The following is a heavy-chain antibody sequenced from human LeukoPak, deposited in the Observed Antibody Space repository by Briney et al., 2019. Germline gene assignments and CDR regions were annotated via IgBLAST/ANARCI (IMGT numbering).Heavy chain of an antibody. V-gene: IGHV4-59*08. D-gene: IGHD6-19*01. CDR3: ARSRLAVAADYYYGMDV. Sequence: SETLSLTCTVSGGSISSYYWSWIRQPPGKGLEWIGYIYYSGSTNYNPSLKSRVTISVDTPKSQFSLKLSSVTAADTAVYYCARSRLAVAADYYYGMDVWGQGTTVTVSS. CDR1: GGSISSYY. J-gene: IGHJ6*02. CDR2: IYYSGST.